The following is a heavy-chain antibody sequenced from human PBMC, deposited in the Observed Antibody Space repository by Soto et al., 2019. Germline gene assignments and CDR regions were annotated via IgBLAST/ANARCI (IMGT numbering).Heavy chain of an antibody. J-gene: IGHJ3*02. CDR1: GGSFSGYD. D-gene: IGHD3-10*01. Sequence: SETLSLTCAVYGGSFSGYDWSWIRQPPGKGLEWIGEINHSGSTNYNPSLKSRVTISVDTSKNQFSLKLSSVTAADTAVYYCARRDVTMVRGVTKDAFDIWGQGTIVTVSS. V-gene: IGHV4-34*01. CDR3: ARRDVTMVRGVTKDAFDI. CDR2: INHSGST.